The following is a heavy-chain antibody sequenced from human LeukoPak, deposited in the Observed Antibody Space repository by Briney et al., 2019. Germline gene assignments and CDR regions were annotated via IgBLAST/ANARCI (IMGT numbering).Heavy chain of an antibody. D-gene: IGHD1-14*01. CDR1: GFTFSSYG. Sequence: GGSLRLSCAASGFTFSSYGMHWVRQAPGKGLEWVAFIRYDGNNKLYADSMKGRFTISRDNSKNTLYLHINSLRAEDTAVYYCVKDNPLDYWGQGTLVIVSS. J-gene: IGHJ4*02. CDR3: VKDNPLDY. V-gene: IGHV3-30*02. CDR2: IRYDGNNK.